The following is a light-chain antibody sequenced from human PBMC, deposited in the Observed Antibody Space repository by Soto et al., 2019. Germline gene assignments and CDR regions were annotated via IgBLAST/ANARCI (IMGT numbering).Light chain of an antibody. J-gene: IGLJ1*01. CDR2: EVS. CDR3: SSYTSSSTLEGV. V-gene: IGLV2-14*01. CDR1: SSDVGGYNY. Sequence: QSALTQPRSVSGSPGQSITISCTGTSSDVGGYNYVSWYQQHPGKAPKLMIYEVSNRPSGVSNRFSGSKSGNTASLTISGLQAEDEADYYCSSYTSSSTLEGVFGTGTKVTVL.